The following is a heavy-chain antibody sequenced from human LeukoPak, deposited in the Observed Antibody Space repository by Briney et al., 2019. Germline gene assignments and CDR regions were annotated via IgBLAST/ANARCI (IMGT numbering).Heavy chain of an antibody. Sequence: PSETLSLTCAVYGGSFSGYYWSWIRQPPGKGLEWIGEINHSGSTNYNPSLKSRVTILVDTSKNQFSLKLSSVTDGDTAVYYCARGGPKHWLVLRGYYFDYLGHGTLVTVSS. V-gene: IGHV4-34*01. CDR2: INHSGST. CDR1: GGSFSGYY. D-gene: IGHD6-19*01. J-gene: IGHJ4*01. CDR3: ARGGPKHWLVLRGYYFDY.